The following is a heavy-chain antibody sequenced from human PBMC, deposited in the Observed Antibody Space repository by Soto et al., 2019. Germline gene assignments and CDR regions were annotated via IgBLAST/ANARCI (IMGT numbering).Heavy chain of an antibody. V-gene: IGHV3-7*01. D-gene: IGHD4-17*01. CDR2: IKQDGSEK. CDR1: GFTFSSYW. J-gene: IGHJ4*02. CDR3: ARDVDDYGDYENDY. Sequence: GGSLRLSCAASGFTFSSYWMSWVRQAPGKGLEWVANIKQDGSEKYYVDSVKGRFTISRDNAKNSLYLQMNSLRAEDTAVYYCARDVDDYGDYENDYWGQGTLVTVSS.